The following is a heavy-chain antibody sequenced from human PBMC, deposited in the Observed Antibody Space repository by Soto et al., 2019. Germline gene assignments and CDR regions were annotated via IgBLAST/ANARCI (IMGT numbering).Heavy chain of an antibody. J-gene: IGHJ6*02. Sequence: QVQLQESCPGLVKPSQTLSLTCTVSGGSISSGDYYWSWIRQPPGKGLEWIGYIYYSGSTYYNPSLKSRVTISVDTSKNQFSLKLSSVTAADTAVYYCARGGFGSRRYYYYYGMDVWGQGTTVTVSS. CDR3: ARGGFGSRRYYYYYGMDV. D-gene: IGHD3-10*01. CDR1: GGSISSGDYY. V-gene: IGHV4-30-4*01. CDR2: IYYSGST.